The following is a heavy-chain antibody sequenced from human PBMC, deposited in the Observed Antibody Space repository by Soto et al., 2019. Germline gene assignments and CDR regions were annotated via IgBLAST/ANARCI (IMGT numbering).Heavy chain of an antibody. CDR3: ARNWNYFDY. J-gene: IGHJ4*01. V-gene: IGHV5-51*01. CDR2: IYPGDSDT. Sequence: GESLKISCRGSGYTFTNYWIGWVRQMPGKGLEWMGVIYPGDSDTRYNPSFQGQVTISADKSISTAYLEWSSLKASDTAIYYCARNWNYFDYWGHGALVTVSS. D-gene: IGHD3-3*01. CDR1: GYTFTNYW.